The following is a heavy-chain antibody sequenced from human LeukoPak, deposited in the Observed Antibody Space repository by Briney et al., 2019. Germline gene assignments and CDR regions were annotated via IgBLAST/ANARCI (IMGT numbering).Heavy chain of an antibody. CDR2: IWYDGSNK. V-gene: IGHV3-33*08. Sequence: GGSLRLSCAASEFTFSSYSMNWVRQAPGKGLEWVAVIWYDGSNKYYADSVKGRFTISRDNSKNTLYLQMNSLRAEDTAVYYCARETSSHYDYWGQGTLVTVSS. D-gene: IGHD1-26*01. CDR1: EFTFSSYS. CDR3: ARETSSHYDY. J-gene: IGHJ4*02.